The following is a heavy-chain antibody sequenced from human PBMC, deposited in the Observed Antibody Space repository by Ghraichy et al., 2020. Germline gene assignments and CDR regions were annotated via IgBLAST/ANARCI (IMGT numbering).Heavy chain of an antibody. Sequence: GGSLRLSCAASGFTFSTYAMSWVRQAPGKGLEWVSTISASGISTYYADSVKGRFTISRDSSKNTLSLQMNSLRAEDTAIYYCAKDRLWESSSWYERVAAFDIWGQGTMVTVSS. J-gene: IGHJ3*02. CDR1: GFTFSTYA. CDR2: ISASGIST. CDR3: AKDRLWESSSWYERVAAFDI. D-gene: IGHD6-13*01. V-gene: IGHV3-23*01.